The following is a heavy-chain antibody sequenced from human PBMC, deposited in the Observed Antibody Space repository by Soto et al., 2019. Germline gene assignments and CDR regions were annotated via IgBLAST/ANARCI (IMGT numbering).Heavy chain of an antibody. Sequence: GESLKISCKGSGYSLTIYWIGWVRQMPGKGLEWMGIIYPGDSDTRYSPSFQGQVTISADKSISTAYLQWSSLKASDTAMYYCATTTGYSSSWHYFDYWGQGTLVTVSS. D-gene: IGHD6-13*01. CDR1: GYSLTIYW. CDR2: IYPGDSDT. CDR3: ATTTGYSSSWHYFDY. V-gene: IGHV5-51*01. J-gene: IGHJ4*02.